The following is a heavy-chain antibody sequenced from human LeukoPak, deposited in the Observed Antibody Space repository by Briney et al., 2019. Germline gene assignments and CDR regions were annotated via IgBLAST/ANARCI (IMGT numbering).Heavy chain of an antibody. V-gene: IGHV3-64*01. CDR2: ISSNGGST. J-gene: IGHJ4*02. CDR3: ARGAATPVFDY. D-gene: IGHD2-15*01. CDR1: GFTFSSYA. Sequence: GGSLRLSCAASGFTFSSYAMHWVRQAPGKGLEYVSAISSNGGSTYYANSVKGRFTISRDNFKNTLYLQMGSLRAEDMAVYYCARGAATPVFDYWGQGTLVTVSS.